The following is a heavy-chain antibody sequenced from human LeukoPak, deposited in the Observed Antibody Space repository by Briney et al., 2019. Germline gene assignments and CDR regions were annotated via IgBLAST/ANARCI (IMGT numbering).Heavy chain of an antibody. D-gene: IGHD3-22*01. CDR2: IIPILGIA. CDR1: GGTFSSYA. V-gene: IGHV1-69*04. Sequence: SVKVSCKASGGTFSSYAISWVRQAPGQGLEWMGRIIPILGIANYAQKFQGRVTITADKSTSTAYMELSSLRSEDTVVYYCAFSSGSYYYYGMDVWGQGTTVTVSS. J-gene: IGHJ6*02. CDR3: AFSSGSYYYYGMDV.